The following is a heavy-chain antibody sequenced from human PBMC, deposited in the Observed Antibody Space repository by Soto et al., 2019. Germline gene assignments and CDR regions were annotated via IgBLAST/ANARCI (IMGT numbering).Heavy chain of an antibody. J-gene: IGHJ4*02. CDR2: IYNSGST. CDR3: ASMGYHYGSGSYPLDY. V-gene: IGHV4-59*08. Sequence: ETLSLTCTVSGGSVSSYYWSWIRQPPGKGLEWIGYIYNSGSTHYNPSLKSRVTISLDTSKNQFSLNLRSVTAADTAVYYCASMGYHYGSGSYPLDYWGQGTLVTVSS. D-gene: IGHD3-10*01. CDR1: GGSVSSYY.